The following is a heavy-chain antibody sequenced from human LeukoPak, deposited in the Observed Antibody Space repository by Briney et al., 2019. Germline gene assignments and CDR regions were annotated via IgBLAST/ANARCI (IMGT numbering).Heavy chain of an antibody. J-gene: IGHJ5*02. CDR2: IYSSGST. V-gene: IGHV4-4*07. CDR1: GGSINSYY. CDR3: ARQGWGNWFDP. D-gene: IGHD1-26*01. Sequence: SETLSLTCTVSGGSINSYYWSWIRQPAGKGLEWIGRIYSSGSTKFNPSLKSRVTISLDTSKSQFSLQLRSVTAADMAVYYCARQGWGNWFDPWGQGTLVTVSS.